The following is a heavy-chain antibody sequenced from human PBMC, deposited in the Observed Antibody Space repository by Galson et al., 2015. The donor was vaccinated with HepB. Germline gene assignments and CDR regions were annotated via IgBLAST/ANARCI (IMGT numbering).Heavy chain of an antibody. V-gene: IGHV3-30*18. Sequence: SLRLSCAASGFTFSSYGMHWVRQAPGKGLEWVAVISYDGSNKYYADSVKGRFTISRDNSKNTLYLQMNSLRAEDTAVYYCAKARSSGWYSPYYYYYGMDVWGQGTTVTVSS. J-gene: IGHJ6*02. CDR1: GFTFSSYG. CDR2: ISYDGSNK. CDR3: AKARSSGWYSPYYYYYGMDV. D-gene: IGHD6-19*01.